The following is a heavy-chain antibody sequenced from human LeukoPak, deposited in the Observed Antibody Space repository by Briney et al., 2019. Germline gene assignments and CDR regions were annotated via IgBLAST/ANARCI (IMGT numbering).Heavy chain of an antibody. Sequence: PLETLSLTCTVSGGSISSYYWSWIRQPPGKGLEWIGYIYYSGSTNYNPSLKSRVTISVDTSKNQFSLKLSSVTAADTAVYYCARGRPYCSGGSCYGFYYYGIDVWGKGTTVTVSS. CDR3: ARGRPYCSGGSCYGFYYYGIDV. CDR1: GGSISSYY. D-gene: IGHD2-15*01. J-gene: IGHJ6*04. V-gene: IGHV4-59*01. CDR2: IYYSGST.